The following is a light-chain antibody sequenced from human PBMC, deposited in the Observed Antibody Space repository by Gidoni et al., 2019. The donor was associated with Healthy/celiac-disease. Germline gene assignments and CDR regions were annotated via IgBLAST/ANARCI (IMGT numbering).Light chain of an antibody. CDR2: GAS. CDR3: QQYGSSPPWT. Sequence: EIVLTQSPGTLSLSPGERATLSCRASQSVSSSYLAWYQQKPGQAPRLRIYGASRRATGIPDRFSGSGSGTDFTLTISILEPEDFAVYYCQQYGSSPPWTFGQWTKVEIK. V-gene: IGKV3-20*01. CDR1: QSVSSSY. J-gene: IGKJ1*01.